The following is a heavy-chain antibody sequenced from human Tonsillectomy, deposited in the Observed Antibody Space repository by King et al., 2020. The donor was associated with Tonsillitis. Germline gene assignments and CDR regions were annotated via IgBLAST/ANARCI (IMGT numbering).Heavy chain of an antibody. CDR2: IKQDGSAT. J-gene: IGHJ4*02. D-gene: IGHD6-19*01. CDR3: AGGSGWYSDC. V-gene: IGHV3-7*03. CDR1: GFTFSDYW. Sequence: VQLVESGGGLAQPGGSLRLSCAASGFTFSDYWMSWFRQAPGKGLEWVANIKQDGSATYYVDSVKGRFTISRENAKRSMDLQMNSLRVEDTAVYYVAGGSGWYSDCWGQGILVTVSS.